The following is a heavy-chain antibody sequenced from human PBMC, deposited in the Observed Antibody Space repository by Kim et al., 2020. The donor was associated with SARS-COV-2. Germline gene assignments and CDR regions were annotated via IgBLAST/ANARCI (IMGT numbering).Heavy chain of an antibody. CDR3: AREEGLHGYNSNQRAFYFDY. CDR2: IIPIFGIA. CDR1: GGTFSSYA. V-gene: IGHV1-69*04. Sequence: SVKVSCKASGGTFSSYAISWVRQAPGQGLEWMGRIIPIFGIANYAQKFQGRVTITADKSTSTAYMELSSLRSEDTAVYYCAREEGLHGYNSNQRAFYFDYWGQGTLVTVSS. J-gene: IGHJ4*02. D-gene: IGHD1-1*01.